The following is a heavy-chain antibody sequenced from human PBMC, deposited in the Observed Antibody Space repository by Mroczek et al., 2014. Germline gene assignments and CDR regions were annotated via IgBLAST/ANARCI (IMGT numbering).Heavy chain of an antibody. CDR2: IIPIFGTA. V-gene: IGHV1-69*01. D-gene: IGHD3-10*01. CDR3: ARTGLGYGSGVVGVDY. CDR1: GGTFSSYA. J-gene: IGHJ4*02. Sequence: QVQLQESGAEVKKPGSSVKVSCKASGGTFSSYAISWVRQAPGQGLEWMGGIIPIFGTANYAQKFQGRVTITADESMSTAYMELSSLRSEDTAVYYCARTGLGYGSGVVGVDYWGQGTLVAVSS.